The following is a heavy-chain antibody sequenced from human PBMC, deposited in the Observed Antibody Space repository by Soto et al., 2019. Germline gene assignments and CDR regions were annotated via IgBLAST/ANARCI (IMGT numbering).Heavy chain of an antibody. Sequence: QIQLQESGPGLVKPSETLSLICTVSGASIDSHYWSWIRQPPGKGLEWIGYISDSGNTRSNPSLKSRVTLSLDVSKKQFSLNLTSATAADTAAYYCAAVVPAEYYFHVVDVWGKGTTVIVSS. CDR2: ISDSGNT. CDR3: AAVVPAEYYFHVVDV. J-gene: IGHJ6*04. CDR1: GASIDSHY. D-gene: IGHD2-2*01. V-gene: IGHV4-59*11.